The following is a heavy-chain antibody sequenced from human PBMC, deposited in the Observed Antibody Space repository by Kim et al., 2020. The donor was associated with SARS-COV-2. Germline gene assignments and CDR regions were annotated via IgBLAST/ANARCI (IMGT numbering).Heavy chain of an antibody. CDR2: INHSGST. CDR3: ARGTRQCLSRHYYYHMDV. V-gene: IGHV4-34*01. D-gene: IGHD6-19*01. CDR1: GGSFSGYY. Sequence: SETLSLTCAAYGGSFSGYYWSWIRQPPGKGLEWIGEINHSGSTNYNPSLKSRVTISVDTSKNQFSLKLSPVTAADTAAYYCARGTRQCLSRHYYYHMDV. J-gene: IGHJ6*03.